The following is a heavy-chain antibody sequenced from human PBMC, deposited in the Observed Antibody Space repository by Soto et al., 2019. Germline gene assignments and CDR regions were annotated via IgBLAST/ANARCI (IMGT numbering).Heavy chain of an antibody. Sequence: SETLSLTCTVSGGSISSYYWSWIRQPPGKGLEWIGYIYYSGSTNYNPSLKSRVTISVDTSKNQFSLKLSSVTAADTAVYYCASSLPAPRDWFDPWGQGTLVTVSS. D-gene: IGHD3-10*01. CDR1: GGSISSYY. CDR2: IYYSGST. CDR3: ASSLPAPRDWFDP. J-gene: IGHJ5*02. V-gene: IGHV4-59*01.